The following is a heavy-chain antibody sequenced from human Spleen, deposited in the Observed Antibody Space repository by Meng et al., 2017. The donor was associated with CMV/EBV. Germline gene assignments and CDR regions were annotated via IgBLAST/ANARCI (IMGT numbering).Heavy chain of an antibody. J-gene: IGHJ1*01. CDR3: AKDRQIRGLAVMGDFQH. D-gene: IGHD3-22*01. CDR1: FNFNNYA. V-gene: IGHV3-23*03. CDR2: IYSGGSGT. Sequence: FNFNNYAMSWGRQAPGKGLEWVSVIYSGGSGTVYADSVKGRFSISRDNSRDTLYLQMNSLRVEDTAVYYCAKDRQIRGLAVMGDFQHWGQGTLVTVSS.